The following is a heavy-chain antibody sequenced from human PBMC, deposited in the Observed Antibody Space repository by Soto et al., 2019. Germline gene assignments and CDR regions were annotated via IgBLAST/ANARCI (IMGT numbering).Heavy chain of an antibody. CDR3: ARPGSRTYYDFWSGYYPNHGDYGMEV. V-gene: IGHV4-39*01. J-gene: IGHJ6*02. Sequence: SETLSLTCTVSGGSISSSSYYWGWIRQPPGKGLEWIGSIYYSGSTYYNPSLKSRVTISVDTSKNQFSLKLSSVTAADTAVYYCARPGSRTYYDFWSGYYPNHGDYGMEVWGRGTTVTVSS. CDR1: GGSISSSSYY. D-gene: IGHD3-3*01. CDR2: IYYSGST.